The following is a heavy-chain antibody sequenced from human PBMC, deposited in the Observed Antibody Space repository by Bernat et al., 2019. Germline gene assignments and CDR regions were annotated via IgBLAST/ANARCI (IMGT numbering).Heavy chain of an antibody. Sequence: EVQLLESGGGLVQPGGSLRLSCAASGFTFSSYAMSWVRQAPGKGLEWVSAISGSGGTTYYADSVKGRFTISRDYSKNTLYLQINSLGAEDTAVYYCAKRPPTGITTAGYYFDYWGQGTLVTVSS. V-gene: IGHV3-23*01. CDR3: AKRPPTGITTAGYYFDY. CDR2: ISGSGGTT. D-gene: IGHD6-13*01. J-gene: IGHJ4*02. CDR1: GFTFSSYA.